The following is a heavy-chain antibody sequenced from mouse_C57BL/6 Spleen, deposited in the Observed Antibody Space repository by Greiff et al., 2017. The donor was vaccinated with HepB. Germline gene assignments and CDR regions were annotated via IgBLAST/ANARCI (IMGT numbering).Heavy chain of an antibody. Sequence: QVQLKQSGAELARPGASVKLSCKASGYTFTSYGISWVKQRTGQGLEWIGEIYPRSGNTYYNEKFKGKATLTADKSSSTAYMELRSLTSEDSAVYFCARLDYGSSLSWFAYWGQGTLVTVSA. J-gene: IGHJ3*01. CDR1: GYTFTSYG. V-gene: IGHV1-81*01. CDR2: IYPRSGNT. D-gene: IGHD1-1*01. CDR3: ARLDYGSSLSWFAY.